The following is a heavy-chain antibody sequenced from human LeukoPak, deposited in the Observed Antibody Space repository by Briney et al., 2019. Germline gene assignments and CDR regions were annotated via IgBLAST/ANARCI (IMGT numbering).Heavy chain of an antibody. CDR3: ARDSGSYYRAFDI. J-gene: IGHJ3*02. D-gene: IGHD1-26*01. CDR1: GYTFTGYY. CDR2: INPNSGGT. Sequence: EASVKVSCKASGYTFTGYYMHWVRQAPGQGLEWMGWINPNSGGTNYAQKFQGRVTMTRDTSISTAYVELSRLRSDDTAVYYCARDSGSYYRAFDIWGQGTMVTVSS. V-gene: IGHV1-2*02.